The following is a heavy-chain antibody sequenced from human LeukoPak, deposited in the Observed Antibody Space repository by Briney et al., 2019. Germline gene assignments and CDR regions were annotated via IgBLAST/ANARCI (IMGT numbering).Heavy chain of an antibody. CDR3: ARGVGSGSRLRAGDY. Sequence: GGSLRLSCAASGFTGSNNYMSWVRQAPGKGLEWVSAIHSSGGTYYADSVKGRFTISRDTSKNTLYLQMNSLRAEDTAVYYCARGVGSGSRLRAGDYWGQGTLVTVSS. CDR1: GFTGSNNY. V-gene: IGHV3-53*01. J-gene: IGHJ4*02. CDR2: IHSSGGT. D-gene: IGHD1-26*01.